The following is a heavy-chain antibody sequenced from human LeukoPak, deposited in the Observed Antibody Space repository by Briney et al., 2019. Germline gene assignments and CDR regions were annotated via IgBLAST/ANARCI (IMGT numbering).Heavy chain of an antibody. V-gene: IGHV1-69*13. Sequence: SVKVSCKASGGTFSSYAISWVRQAPGQGLEWMGGIIPIFGTANYAQKFQGRVTITADESTSTAYMELSSLRSEDTAVYYCARDRVYSGSYLGAFDIWGQGTMVTVSS. CDR3: ARDRVYSGSYLGAFDI. J-gene: IGHJ3*02. CDR1: GGTFSSYA. CDR2: IIPIFGTA. D-gene: IGHD1-26*01.